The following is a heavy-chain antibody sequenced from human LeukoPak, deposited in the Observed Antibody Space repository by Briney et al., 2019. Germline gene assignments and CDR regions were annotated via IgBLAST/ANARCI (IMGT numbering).Heavy chain of an antibody. Sequence: AVKVSRKACRYTLTGYYMHWLRLAPAPALEWIGRINAKSGATNYAQKFQGRVTMPRDTSTSTAYMELSRLRSDDTAVYYCARDGTRSDAFDIWGQGTMVTVSS. CDR2: INAKSGAT. CDR1: RYTLTGYY. CDR3: ARDGTRSDAFDI. J-gene: IGHJ3*02. D-gene: IGHD1-26*01. V-gene: IGHV1-2*02.